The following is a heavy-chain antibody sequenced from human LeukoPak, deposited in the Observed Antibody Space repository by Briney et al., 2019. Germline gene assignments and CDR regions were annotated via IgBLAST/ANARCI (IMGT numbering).Heavy chain of an antibody. V-gene: IGHV1-46*01. J-gene: IGHJ4*02. CDR1: GYTFTSYY. CDR3: ARDIVATRSLDY. CDR2: ITPSGGST. Sequence: ASVKVSCKASGYTFTSYYMHWVRPAPGQGLEWMGIITPSGGSTSYAQKFQGRVTITRDMSTSTVYMELSSLRSDDTAVYYCARDIVATRSLDYWGQGTLVTVSS. D-gene: IGHD5-12*01.